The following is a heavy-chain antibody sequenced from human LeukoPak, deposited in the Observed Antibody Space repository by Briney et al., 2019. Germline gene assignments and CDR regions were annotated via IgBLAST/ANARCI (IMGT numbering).Heavy chain of an antibody. CDR3: AKEMYSSGWYGGDY. V-gene: IGHV3-23*01. J-gene: IGHJ4*02. CDR2: ISGSGGST. D-gene: IGHD6-19*01. Sequence: GGSLRLSCAASGFTFSSYAMSWVRQAPGKGLEWVSAISGSGGSTYYADSVKGRFTISRDNSKNTLYLQMNSLRAEDTDVYYCAKEMYSSGWYGGDYWGQGTLVTVSS. CDR1: GFTFSSYA.